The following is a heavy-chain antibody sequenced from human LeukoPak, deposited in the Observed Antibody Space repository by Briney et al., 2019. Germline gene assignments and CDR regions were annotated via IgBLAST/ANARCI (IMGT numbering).Heavy chain of an antibody. Sequence: GGSLRLSCAASGFTVSSNYMGWVRQAPGKGLKWVSVIYSGGNTYYVDSVKGRFTISRDNSRNTMDIQMNSLRAEDTAVYYCARCDSSSWYGIDFWGQGTLVTVAP. CDR1: GFTVSSNY. CDR3: ARCDSSSWYGIDF. D-gene: IGHD6-13*01. V-gene: IGHV3-53*01. J-gene: IGHJ4*02. CDR2: IYSGGNT.